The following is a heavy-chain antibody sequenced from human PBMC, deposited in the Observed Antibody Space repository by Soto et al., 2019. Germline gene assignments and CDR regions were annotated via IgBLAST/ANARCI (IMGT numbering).Heavy chain of an antibody. CDR3: TRDQGGSYDSWFDP. D-gene: IGHD1-26*01. Sequence: EEQVVESGGGLVNPGGSLRLSCSFTFSMYSMNWVRQAPGKGLESVASISSGGVYIKYADSVKGRFTISRDNARNSVSLQMNSLTVEDTALYYCTRDQGGSYDSWFDPWGQGTQVIVSS. CDR2: ISSGGVYI. CDR1: FTFSMYS. J-gene: IGHJ5*02. V-gene: IGHV3-21*06.